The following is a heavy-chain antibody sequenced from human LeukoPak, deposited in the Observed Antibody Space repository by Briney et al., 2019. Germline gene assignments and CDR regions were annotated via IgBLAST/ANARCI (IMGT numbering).Heavy chain of an antibody. V-gene: IGHV3-23*01. D-gene: IGHD5-18*01. CDR1: GFTFSSYG. Sequence: GGSLRLSCAASGFTFSSYGMSWVRQAPGKGLEWVSAISGSGGSTYYADSVKGRFTISRDNSKDTLYLQMNSLRAEDTAVYYCAKDKYSPFDYWGQGTLVTVSS. J-gene: IGHJ4*02. CDR3: AKDKYSPFDY. CDR2: ISGSGGST.